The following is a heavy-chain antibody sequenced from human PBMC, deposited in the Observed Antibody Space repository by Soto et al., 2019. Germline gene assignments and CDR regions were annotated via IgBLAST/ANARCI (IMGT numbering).Heavy chain of an antibody. CDR3: ARRWYGSGSYWWFDY. CDR2: IYYSGST. Sequence: SETLSLTCTVSGGSISSYYWSWIRQPPGKGLEWIGYIYYSGSTNYNPSLKSRVTISVDTSKNQFSLKLSSVTAADTAVYYCARRWYGSGSYWWFDYWGQGTLVTVSS. CDR1: GGSISSYY. J-gene: IGHJ4*02. V-gene: IGHV4-59*08. D-gene: IGHD3-10*01.